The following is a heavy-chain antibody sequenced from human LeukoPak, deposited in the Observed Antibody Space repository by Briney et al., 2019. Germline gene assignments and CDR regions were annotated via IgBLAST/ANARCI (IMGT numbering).Heavy chain of an antibody. CDR1: GFTLSSYW. J-gene: IGHJ4*02. Sequence: GGSLRLSCAASGFTLSSYWMHWVPQDPGMGLVWVSRINSDGSSTTYADSVKGRFTISRDNAKNTLYLQMNSLRAEDTAVYYCARGLHCSGGSCYDTTFDYWGQGTLVTVSS. D-gene: IGHD2-15*01. CDR2: INSDGSST. V-gene: IGHV3-74*01. CDR3: ARGLHCSGGSCYDTTFDY.